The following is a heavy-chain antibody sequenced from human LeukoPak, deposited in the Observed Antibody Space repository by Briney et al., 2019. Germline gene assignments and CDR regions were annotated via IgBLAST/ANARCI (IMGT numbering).Heavy chain of an antibody. CDR3: AREVTMLRGVTDYFDY. CDR2: INSDGSTT. J-gene: IGHJ4*02. V-gene: IGHV3-74*01. CDR1: GFTFSSCW. Sequence: GGSLRLSCAASGFTFSSCWMHWVRQAPGKGLVWVSRINSDGSTTTYADSVKGRFTISRDNAKNTLYLQMNSLRAEDTAVYYCAREVTMLRGVTDYFDYWGQGTLVTVSS. D-gene: IGHD3-10*01.